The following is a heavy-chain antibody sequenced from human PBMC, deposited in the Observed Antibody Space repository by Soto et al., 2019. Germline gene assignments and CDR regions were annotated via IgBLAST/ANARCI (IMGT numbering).Heavy chain of an antibody. CDR3: ARAMVVADPSDGYSYCGLDV. V-gene: IGHV1-69*01. CDR2: IIPIFGTP. CDR1: GGTFSNYS. D-gene: IGHD5-12*01. Sequence: QVQLVQSGAEVKKPGSSVKVSCKASGGTFSNYSINWVRQAPGQGLQWMGGIIPIFGTPDYAQTFQGRVTIPAEETTTTAYMALNSLRSEDTAVYYCARAMVVADPSDGYSYCGLDVWGQGTTVTVSS. J-gene: IGHJ6*02.